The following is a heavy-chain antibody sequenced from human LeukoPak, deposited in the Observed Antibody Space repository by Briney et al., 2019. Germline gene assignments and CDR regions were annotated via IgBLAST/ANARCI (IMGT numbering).Heavy chain of an antibody. Sequence: PGGPLRLSCAASGFTFSSYSMNWVRQAPGKGLEWVSYISSISSTIYYADSVKGRFTISRDNAKNSLYLQMNSLRAEDTAVYYCARNGPVVAAMGYWGQGTLVTVSS. D-gene: IGHD2-15*01. V-gene: IGHV3-48*01. CDR3: ARNGPVVAAMGY. CDR1: GFTFSSYS. CDR2: ISSISSTI. J-gene: IGHJ4*02.